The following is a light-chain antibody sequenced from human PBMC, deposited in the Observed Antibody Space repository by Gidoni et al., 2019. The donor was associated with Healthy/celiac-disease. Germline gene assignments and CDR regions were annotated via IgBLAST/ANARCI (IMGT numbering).Light chain of an antibody. J-gene: IGKJ4*01. CDR2: DAS. V-gene: IGKV3-11*01. CDR1: QSVSSY. CDR3: QQRSNWPPKLT. Sequence: EIVLTQSPATLSLSPGERATLSCRASQSVSSYLAWYQQKPGQAPRLLIYDASNRATGIPARFIGSGSGTDFTLTISSLEPEDFAVYYCQQRSNWPPKLTFGGXTKVEIK.